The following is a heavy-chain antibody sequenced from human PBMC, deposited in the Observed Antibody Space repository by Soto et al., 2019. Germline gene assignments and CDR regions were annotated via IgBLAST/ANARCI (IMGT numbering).Heavy chain of an antibody. CDR2: ISGSGDRT. CDR1: GFTFTTYG. D-gene: IGHD2-15*01. Sequence: GGSLRLSCATSGFTFTTYGMTWVRRAPGKGLEWVSSISGSGDRTYNADSVKGRFTISRDTSTNTLYLQMNSLRAEDTAVYYCARAYCTGGTCSGFDNWGQGTLVTVSS. V-gene: IGHV3-23*01. J-gene: IGHJ4*02. CDR3: ARAYCTGGTCSGFDN.